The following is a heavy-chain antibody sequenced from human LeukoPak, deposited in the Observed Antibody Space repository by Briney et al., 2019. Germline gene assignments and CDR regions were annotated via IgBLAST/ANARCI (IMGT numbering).Heavy chain of an antibody. J-gene: IGHJ4*02. V-gene: IGHV3-23*01. CDR3: AKTTRPLGALDY. Sequence: PGGSLRLSCAASGFIFNHYAMSWVRQAPGKGLEWVSSITGDGYTFYADSVKGQFTISRDNSKNTLFLQMNSLRAEDTAVYYCAKTTRPLGALDYWGQGTLVTVSS. CDR2: ITGDGYT. CDR1: GFIFNHYA. D-gene: IGHD1-26*01.